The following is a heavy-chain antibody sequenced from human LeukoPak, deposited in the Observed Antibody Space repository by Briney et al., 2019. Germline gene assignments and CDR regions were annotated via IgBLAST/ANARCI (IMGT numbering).Heavy chain of an antibody. Sequence: GGSLRLSCAVSGLTFSRYAMSWVRQAPGKGLEWVSAISESGSGTYYADSVKGRFTISRDNSKNTLYLQMNSLRAEDTAVYYCAKPYSSGWYVAYYFDYWGQGTLVTVSS. CDR1: GLTFSRYA. CDR2: ISESGSGT. CDR3: AKPYSSGWYVAYYFDY. V-gene: IGHV3-23*01. J-gene: IGHJ4*02. D-gene: IGHD6-19*01.